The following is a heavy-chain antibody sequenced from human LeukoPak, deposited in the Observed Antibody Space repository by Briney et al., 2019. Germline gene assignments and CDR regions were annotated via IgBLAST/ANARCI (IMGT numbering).Heavy chain of an antibody. CDR2: ISGSGGST. V-gene: IGHV3-23*01. D-gene: IGHD3-3*01. J-gene: IGHJ4*02. Sequence: GGSLRLSCAASGFTFSSYAMSWVRQAPGKGLEWFSAISGSGGSTYYADSVKGRFTISRDNSKNTLYLQMNSLRAEDTAVYYCAKDSRDFWSGYPTPDYWGQGTLVTVSS. CDR1: GFTFSSYA. CDR3: AKDSRDFWSGYPTPDY.